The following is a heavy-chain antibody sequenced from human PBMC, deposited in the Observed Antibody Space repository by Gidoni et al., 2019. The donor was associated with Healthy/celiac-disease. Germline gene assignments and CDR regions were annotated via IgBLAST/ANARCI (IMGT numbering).Heavy chain of an antibody. D-gene: IGHD3-22*01. V-gene: IGHV3-30-3*01. CDR2: ISYDGSNK. J-gene: IGHJ4*02. Sequence: VRQAPGKGLAWVAVISYDGSNKYYAYSVKGRCTISRDNSKNTLYLQMNSLRAEDTAVYYCARSPLNYYDSSGYFIDYWGQGTLVTVSS. CDR3: ARSPLNYYDSSGYFIDY.